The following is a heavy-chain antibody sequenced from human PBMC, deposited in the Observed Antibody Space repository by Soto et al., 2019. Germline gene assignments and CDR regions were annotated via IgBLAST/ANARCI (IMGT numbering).Heavy chain of an antibody. Sequence: LSLTCAVSGGSISSGGYSWSWIRQPPGKGPEWIGYIYHSGSTYYNPSLKSRVTISVDRSKNQFSLKLSSVTAADTAVYYCAAGGGLPRYYWGQGTLVTVSS. J-gene: IGHJ4*02. D-gene: IGHD5-12*01. CDR2: IYHSGST. CDR3: AAGGGLPRYY. V-gene: IGHV4-30-2*01. CDR1: GGSISSGGYS.